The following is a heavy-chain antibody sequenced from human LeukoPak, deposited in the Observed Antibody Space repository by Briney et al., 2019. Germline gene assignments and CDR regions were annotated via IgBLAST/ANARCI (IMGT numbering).Heavy chain of an antibody. CDR3: ERDQGSAGTTLDY. Sequence: GGSLRLSCAASGSTFSGYYMSWVRQAPGKGLEWVSYISSSGSTIYYADSVKGRFTISRDNAKNSLYLQMNSLRAEGTAVYYCERDQGSAGTTLDYWGQGTLVTVSS. J-gene: IGHJ4*02. D-gene: IGHD1-7*01. V-gene: IGHV3-11*01. CDR2: ISSSGSTI. CDR1: GSTFSGYY.